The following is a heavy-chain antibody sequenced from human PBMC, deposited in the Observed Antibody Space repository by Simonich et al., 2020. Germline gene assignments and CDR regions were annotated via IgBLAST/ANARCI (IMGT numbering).Heavy chain of an antibody. CDR2: IYHSERT. Sequence: VQLQESGPGLVKPSETLSLTCAVSGYSISSGYYWVWIRQPPGKGLEWIGSIYHSERTYYNPSLKSRVTISVETSKNQFSLKLSSVTAADTAVYYCARVGYSNYYYYGMDVWGQGTTVTVSS. V-gene: IGHV4-38-2*01. J-gene: IGHJ6*02. CDR1: GYSISSGYY. D-gene: IGHD6-13*01. CDR3: ARVGYSNYYYYGMDV.